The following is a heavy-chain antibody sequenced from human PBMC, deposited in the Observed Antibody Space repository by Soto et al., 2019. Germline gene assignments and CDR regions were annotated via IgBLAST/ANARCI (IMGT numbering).Heavy chain of an antibody. J-gene: IGHJ6*02. D-gene: IGHD1-26*01. CDR2: INPKTAAT. CDR1: GYSVSDYF. Sequence: ASVKVSCKASGYSVSDYFIQGVRQAPGQGLEWVAWINPKTAATNYAKKFQGRVSLTWDTSSSTAYMELTRLRPDDTAVYYCARIKWGLDFYNGMDVWGQGTTVTVSS. V-gene: IGHV1-2*02. CDR3: ARIKWGLDFYNGMDV.